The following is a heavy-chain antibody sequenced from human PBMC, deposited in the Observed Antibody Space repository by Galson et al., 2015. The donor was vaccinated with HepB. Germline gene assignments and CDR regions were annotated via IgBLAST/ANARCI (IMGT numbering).Heavy chain of an antibody. CDR1: GLTFSTHW. CDR3: AREYYDILTGYEPSFDY. J-gene: IGHJ4*02. D-gene: IGHD3-9*01. Sequence: SLRLSCAASGLTFSTHWMSWVRQAPGKGLEWVANIKQDGSEKYYVDSVKGRFTISRENATNSMYLQRNSLRAEDTAVYYCAREYYDILTGYEPSFDYWGQGTLVTVSS. V-gene: IGHV3-7*01. CDR2: IKQDGSEK.